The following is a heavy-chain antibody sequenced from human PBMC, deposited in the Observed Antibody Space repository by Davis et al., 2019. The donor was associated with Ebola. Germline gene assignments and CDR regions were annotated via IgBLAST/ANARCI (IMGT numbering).Heavy chain of an antibody. CDR1: GGSIGSSSYN. J-gene: IGHJ5*02. CDR3: ARGRDYGDNNWFDP. V-gene: IGHV4-39*07. D-gene: IGHD4-17*01. Sequence: SETLSLTCTVSGGSIGSSSYNWGWIRQPPGKGLEWIGNIYYSGSTYYNPSLKSRVTISVDKSKNQFSLKLNSVTAADTAVYYCARGRDYGDNNWFDPWGKGTLVTVSS. CDR2: IYYSGST.